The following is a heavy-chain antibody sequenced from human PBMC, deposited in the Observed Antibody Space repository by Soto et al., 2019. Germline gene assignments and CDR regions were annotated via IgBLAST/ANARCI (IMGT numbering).Heavy chain of an antibody. V-gene: IGHV3-30-3*01. Sequence: GGSLRLSCAASGFTFSGYAMHWVRQAPGKGLEWVAVISYDGSNKYYADSVKGRFTISRDNSKNTLYLQRNSLRAEDTAVYYCARDPPGSSSWFDYWGQGTLVTVSS. D-gene: IGHD6-13*01. J-gene: IGHJ4*02. CDR2: ISYDGSNK. CDR1: GFTFSGYA. CDR3: ARDPPGSSSWFDY.